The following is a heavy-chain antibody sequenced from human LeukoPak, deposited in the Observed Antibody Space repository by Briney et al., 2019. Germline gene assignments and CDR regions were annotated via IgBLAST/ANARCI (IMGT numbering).Heavy chain of an antibody. CDR1: GFSFSGYD. CDR2: ISYDGSNQ. CDR3: AKDRFYYDSSGHNFDY. Sequence: GGSLRLSCAASGFSFSGYDMHWVRQAPGKGLEWVAVISYDGSNQYYADSVKGRFTISRDSSKNTLYLQMNSLRAEDTAVYYCAKDRFYYDSSGHNFDYWGQGTLVTVSS. V-gene: IGHV3-30*18. D-gene: IGHD3-22*01. J-gene: IGHJ4*02.